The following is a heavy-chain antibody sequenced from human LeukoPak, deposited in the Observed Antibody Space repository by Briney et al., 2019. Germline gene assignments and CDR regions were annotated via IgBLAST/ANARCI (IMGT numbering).Heavy chain of an antibody. V-gene: IGHV4-4*07. CDR3: ARHGTRYYYYYMDV. CDR1: GGSISSYY. Sequence: PSETLSLTCTVSGGSISSYYWSWIRQPAGKGLEWIGRIYTSGSITYNPSLKSRVSMSVDTSKNQFSLKLSSVTAADTAVYYCARHGTRYYYYYMDVWAKGTTVTISS. CDR2: IYTSGSI. D-gene: IGHD1-26*01. J-gene: IGHJ6*03.